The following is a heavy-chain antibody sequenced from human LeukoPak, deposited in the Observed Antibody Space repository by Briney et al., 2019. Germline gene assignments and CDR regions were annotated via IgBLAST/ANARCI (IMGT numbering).Heavy chain of an antibody. J-gene: IGHJ4*02. CDR1: GGSISSYY. Sequence: SETLSLTCTVSGGSISSYYWSWIRQPPGKGLEWIGYIYYSGSTNYNPSFKSRVTISVDKSKNQFSLKLSSVTAADTAVYYCARGPHGNYVDYWGQGTLVTVSS. CDR2: IYYSGST. V-gene: IGHV4-59*01. CDR3: ARGPHGNYVDY. D-gene: IGHD2-15*01.